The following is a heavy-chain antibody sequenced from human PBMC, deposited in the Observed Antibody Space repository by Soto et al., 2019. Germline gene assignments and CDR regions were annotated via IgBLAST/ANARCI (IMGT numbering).Heavy chain of an antibody. Sequence: SVKVSFKASGGTFSSYAISWVRQAPGQGLEWMGGIIPIFGTANYAQKFQGRVTITADESTSTAYMELSSLRSEDTAVYYCARPKGHSVTIFGVVLYGMDFWGQGSTVTVSS. J-gene: IGHJ6*02. D-gene: IGHD3-3*01. CDR3: ARPKGHSVTIFGVVLYGMDF. V-gene: IGHV1-69*13. CDR2: IIPIFGTA. CDR1: GGTFSSYA.